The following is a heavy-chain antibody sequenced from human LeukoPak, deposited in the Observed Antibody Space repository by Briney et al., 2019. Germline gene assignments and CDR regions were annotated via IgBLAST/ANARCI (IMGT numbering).Heavy chain of an antibody. CDR2: INPNSGGT. J-gene: IGHJ4*02. Sequence: ASVKVSCKASGYTFTGYYMHWVRQAPGQGLELMGWINPNSGGTNYAQKFQGRVTMTRDTSISTAYMELSRLRSDDTAVYYCARNSMRVVVVPAAIGNYWGQGTLVTVSS. D-gene: IGHD2-2*02. CDR3: ARNSMRVVVVPAAIGNY. CDR1: GYTFTGYY. V-gene: IGHV1-2*02.